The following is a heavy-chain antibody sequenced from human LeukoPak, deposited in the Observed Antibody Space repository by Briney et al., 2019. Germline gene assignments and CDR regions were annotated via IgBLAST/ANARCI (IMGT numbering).Heavy chain of an antibody. D-gene: IGHD6-13*01. CDR3: AKLSAGGMGY. J-gene: IGHJ4*02. V-gene: IGHV3-23*01. CDR2: ISDSGGST. CDR1: GFTFSSYA. Sequence: GGSLRLSCAASGFTFSSYAMHWIRQAPGKGLEWVAGISDSGGSTNYADSVKGRFTISRDNSKDTLYLQMNSLRAEDTAVYYCAKLSAGGMGYWGQGTLVTVSS.